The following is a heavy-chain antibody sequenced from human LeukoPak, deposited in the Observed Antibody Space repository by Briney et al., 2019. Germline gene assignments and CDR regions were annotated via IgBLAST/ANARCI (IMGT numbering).Heavy chain of an antibody. Sequence: SGRSLRLSCAASGFTFSSYSMNWVRQAPGKGLEWVSYISSSSSTIYYADSVKGRFTISRDNAKNSLYLQMNSLRAEDTAVYYCAGGYCSGGSCYYYYYGMDVWGQGTTVTVSS. CDR2: ISSSSSTI. CDR3: AGGYCSGGSCYYYYYGMDV. V-gene: IGHV3-48*04. D-gene: IGHD2-15*01. CDR1: GFTFSSYS. J-gene: IGHJ6*02.